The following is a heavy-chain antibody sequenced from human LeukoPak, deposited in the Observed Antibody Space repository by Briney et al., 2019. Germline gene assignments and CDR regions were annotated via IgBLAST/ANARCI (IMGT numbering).Heavy chain of an antibody. D-gene: IGHD3-16*02. CDR2: IIPIFGTP. CDR1: GGTFSSYA. CDR3: ARVIYDYVWGSYRNFDY. Sequence: SVKVSCKASGGTFSSYAINWVRQAPGQGLEWMGGIIPIFGTPNYAQKFQGRVTITADKSTSTAYMELSSLRSEDTAVYYCARVIYDYVWGSYRNFDYWGQGTLVTVSS. V-gene: IGHV1-69*06. J-gene: IGHJ4*02.